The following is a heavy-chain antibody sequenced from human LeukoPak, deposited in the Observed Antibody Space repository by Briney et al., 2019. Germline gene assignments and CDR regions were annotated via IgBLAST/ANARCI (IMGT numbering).Heavy chain of an antibody. Sequence: ASVKVSCKASGYTFTSYGISWVRQAPGQGLEWMGWISAYNGNTNYAQKLQGRVTMTTDTSTSTAYMELRSLRSDDTAVYYCARDPYSSGWYYFDYWGQGILVTVSS. V-gene: IGHV1-18*04. CDR2: ISAYNGNT. CDR1: GYTFTSYG. D-gene: IGHD6-19*01. CDR3: ARDPYSSGWYYFDY. J-gene: IGHJ4*02.